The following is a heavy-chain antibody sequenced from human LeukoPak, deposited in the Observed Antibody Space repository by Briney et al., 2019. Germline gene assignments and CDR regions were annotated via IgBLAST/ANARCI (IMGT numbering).Heavy chain of an antibody. CDR3: ARLTGRDYYYYYMDV. CDR2: ISSGSSYI. J-gene: IGHJ6*03. V-gene: IGHV3-21*06. D-gene: IGHD7-27*01. Sequence: GGSLRLSCAASGFTFSDYYMTWVRQAPGKGLEWVASISSGSSYIKYSDSVRGRFVVSRDNVKNSMYLQMSSLRAEDTAVYYCARLTGRDYYYYYMDVWGKGTTVTVSS. CDR1: GFTFSDYY.